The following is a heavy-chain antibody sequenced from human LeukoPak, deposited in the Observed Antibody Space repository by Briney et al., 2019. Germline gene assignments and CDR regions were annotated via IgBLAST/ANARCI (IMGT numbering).Heavy chain of an antibody. CDR2: INHSGST. D-gene: IGHD1-26*01. Sequence: SETLSLTCAVYGGFFSGYYWSWIRQPPGKGLEWIGEINHSGSTNYNPSLKSRVTISVDTSKNQFSLKLSSVTAADTAVYYCARLQRPGIVGVNIPNYYYYYMDVWGKGTTVTVSS. J-gene: IGHJ6*03. CDR1: GGFFSGYY. V-gene: IGHV4-34*01. CDR3: ARLQRPGIVGVNIPNYYYYYMDV.